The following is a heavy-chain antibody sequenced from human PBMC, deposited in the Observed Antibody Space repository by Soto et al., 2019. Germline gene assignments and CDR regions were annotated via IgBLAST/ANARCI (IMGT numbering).Heavy chain of an antibody. D-gene: IGHD2-15*01. CDR2: ISGSGGST. J-gene: IGHJ6*02. CDR1: GFTFSSYA. V-gene: IGHV3-23*01. Sequence: GGSLRLSCAASGFTFSSYAMSWVRQAPGKGLEWVSAISGSGGSTYYADSVKGRFTISRDNSKNTLYLQMNSLRAEDTAVYYCAKEFVVVVAAKWNVVSVKGMDVWGQGTTVTVSS. CDR3: AKEFVVVVAAKWNVVSVKGMDV.